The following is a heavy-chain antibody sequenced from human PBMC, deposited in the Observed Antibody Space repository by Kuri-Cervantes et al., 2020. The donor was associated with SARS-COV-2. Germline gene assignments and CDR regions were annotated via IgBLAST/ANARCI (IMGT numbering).Heavy chain of an antibody. Sequence: ESLKISCTVSGGPISSYYWSWMRQPPGKGLEWIGNIHYSGSTNYNPSLKSRVTISVDTSKNQFSLKLSSVTAADTAVYYCARVVGDTAMGYGMDVWGQGTTVTVSS. CDR3: ARVVGDTAMGYGMDV. V-gene: IGHV4-59*08. D-gene: IGHD5-18*01. CDR1: GGPISSYY. CDR2: IHYSGST. J-gene: IGHJ6*02.